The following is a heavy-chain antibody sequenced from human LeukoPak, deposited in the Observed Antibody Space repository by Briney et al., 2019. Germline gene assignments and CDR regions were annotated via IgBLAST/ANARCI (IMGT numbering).Heavy chain of an antibody. V-gene: IGHV1-46*01. Sequence: ASVKVSCKASGYTFTSYYMHWVRQAPGQGPEWMGIINPSGGSTSYAQKFQGRVTMTRDTSTSTVYMELSSLRSEDTAVYYCARGSGPTPDTAMVDYWGQGTLVTVSS. CDR1: GYTFTSYY. D-gene: IGHD5-18*01. CDR2: INPSGGST. J-gene: IGHJ4*02. CDR3: ARGSGPTPDTAMVDY.